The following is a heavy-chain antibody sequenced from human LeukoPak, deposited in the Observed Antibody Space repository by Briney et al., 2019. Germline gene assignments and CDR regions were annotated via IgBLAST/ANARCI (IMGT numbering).Heavy chain of an antibody. J-gene: IGHJ3*02. D-gene: IGHD4-23*01. CDR1: ADSFSSHY. CDR3: ARDPMTTVVHDAFDI. Sequence: SETLSLTCAVSADSFSSHYWSWIRQPPGKGLEWIGYIYFSGSTNYNPSLKSRVTISLDTSKNQCSLKLSSVPAADTAVYYCARDPMTTVVHDAFDIWGQGTMVTVSS. V-gene: IGHV4-59*11. CDR2: IYFSGST.